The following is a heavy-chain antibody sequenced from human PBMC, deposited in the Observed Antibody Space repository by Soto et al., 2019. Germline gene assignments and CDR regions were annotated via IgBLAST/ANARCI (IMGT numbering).Heavy chain of an antibody. CDR1: GVTFSSYA. J-gene: IGHJ4*02. D-gene: IGHD3-22*01. CDR3: SRVCPAHYYESSSYYSPLDY. CDR2: IIPMFGTA. V-gene: IGHV1-69*01. Sequence: QVQLVQSGAEVKKPGSSVKVSCKASGVTFSSYAINWVRQAPGQGLEWMGGIIPMFGTANYAQKFKGRVTITAGESTCTVYMERSSLRYEGTAVYYRSRVCPAHYYESSSYYSPLDYWGQGTLGTVSS.